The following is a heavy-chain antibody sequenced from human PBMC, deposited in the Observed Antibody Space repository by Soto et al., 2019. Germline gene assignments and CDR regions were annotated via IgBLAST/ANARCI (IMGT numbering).Heavy chain of an antibody. Sequence: PSQTLSLTCAISGDSVSSNSAAWNWIRQSPSRGLEWLGRTYYRSKWYNDYAVSVKSRITINPDTSKNQFSLQLNSVTPEDTAVYYCASSSIAARQYYYYYGMDVWGQGTTVTVS. V-gene: IGHV6-1*01. CDR2: TYYRSKWYN. CDR3: ASSSIAARQYYYYYGMDV. CDR1: GDSVSSNSAA. D-gene: IGHD6-6*01. J-gene: IGHJ6*02.